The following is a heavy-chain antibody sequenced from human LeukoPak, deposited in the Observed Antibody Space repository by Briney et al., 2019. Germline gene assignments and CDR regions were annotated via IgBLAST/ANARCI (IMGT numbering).Heavy chain of an antibody. V-gene: IGHV1-2*02. Sequence: ASVKVSCKASGYTFTGYYMHWVRQAPGQGLEWMGWINPNSGGTNYAQKFQGRVTMTRDTSISTAYMELSRLRSDDTAVYYCARDRGYDLGDNNWFDPWGQGTLVTVSS. CDR2: INPNSGGT. J-gene: IGHJ5*02. D-gene: IGHD5-12*01. CDR1: GYTFTGYY. CDR3: ARDRGYDLGDNNWFDP.